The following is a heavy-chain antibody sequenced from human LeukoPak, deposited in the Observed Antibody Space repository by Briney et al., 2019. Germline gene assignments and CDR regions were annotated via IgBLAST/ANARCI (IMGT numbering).Heavy chain of an antibody. Sequence: GGSLRLSCAASGFSFSTYSMNWVRKAPGKGLEWVSYISTDSSNIQYTDSVKGRFTISRDNAKNSLYLQMNSLRVEDTAVYYCASWDRSDPWGQGTLVTVSS. CDR1: GFSFSTYS. D-gene: IGHD1-26*01. CDR3: ASWDRSDP. CDR2: ISTDSSNI. J-gene: IGHJ5*02. V-gene: IGHV3-48*04.